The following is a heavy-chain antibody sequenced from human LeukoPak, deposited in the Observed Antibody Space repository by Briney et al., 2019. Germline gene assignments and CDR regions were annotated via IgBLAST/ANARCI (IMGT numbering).Heavy chain of an antibody. CDR1: GFTFIGYS. CDR3: ARGFGSSWFYFDY. CDR2: ISSSGSYI. D-gene: IGHD6-13*01. V-gene: IGHV3-21*01. Sequence: GGSLRLSCAASGFTFIGYSMNWVRQAPGKGLEWVSSISSSGSYIFYADSVKGRFTISRDNAKNSLYLQMDSLRAEDTAVYYCARGFGSSWFYFDYWGQGTLVTVSS. J-gene: IGHJ4*02.